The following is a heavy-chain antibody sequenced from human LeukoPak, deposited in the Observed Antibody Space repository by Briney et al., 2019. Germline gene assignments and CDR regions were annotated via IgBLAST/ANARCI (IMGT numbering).Heavy chain of an antibody. D-gene: IGHD3-9*01. CDR1: GGSISSSSYY. CDR2: IYYSGST. J-gene: IGHJ6*03. V-gene: IGHV4-39*07. CDR3: ASPYYDILTGSRNYYYYYMDV. Sequence: PSETLSLTCTVSGGSISSSSYYWGWIRQPPGKGLEWIGSIYYSGSTYYNPSLKSRVTISVDTSKNQFSLKLSSVTAADTAVYYCASPYYDILTGSRNYYYYYMDVWGKGTTVTVSS.